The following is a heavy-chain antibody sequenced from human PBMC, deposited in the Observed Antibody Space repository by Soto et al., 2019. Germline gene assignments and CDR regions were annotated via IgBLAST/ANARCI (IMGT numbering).Heavy chain of an antibody. J-gene: IGHJ4*02. Sequence: SLRLSCAASEFTFSNYGMHWVRQAPGKGLEWVAVIWYDGSNKYYADSVKGRFTISRDNSKNTLSLQMNSLRAEDTATYFCARDLRPDGRYDLDYWGQGTLVTVSS. V-gene: IGHV3-33*01. D-gene: IGHD3-3*01. CDR1: EFTFSNYG. CDR3: ARDLRPDGRYDLDY. CDR2: IWYDGSNK.